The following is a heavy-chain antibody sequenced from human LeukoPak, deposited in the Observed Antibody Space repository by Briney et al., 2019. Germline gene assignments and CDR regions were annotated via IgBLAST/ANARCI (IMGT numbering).Heavy chain of an antibody. J-gene: IGHJ5*02. D-gene: IGHD5-12*01. Sequence: ASVKVSCKASGYTFTSYYMHWVRQAPGQGLEWMGIINPSGGSTSYAQKFQGRVTMTRDTSISTAYMELSRLRSDDTAVYYCARDQYSGYDYWFDPWGQGTLVTVSS. CDR1: GYTFTSYY. CDR2: INPSGGST. V-gene: IGHV1-46*01. CDR3: ARDQYSGYDYWFDP.